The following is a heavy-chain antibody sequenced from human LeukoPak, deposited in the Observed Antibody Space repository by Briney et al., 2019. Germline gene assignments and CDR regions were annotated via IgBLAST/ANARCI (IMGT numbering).Heavy chain of an antibody. J-gene: IGHJ4*02. V-gene: IGHV3-74*01. CDR2: INGDGSTT. CDR1: GFTFGYYG. D-gene: IGHD2/OR15-2a*01. Sequence: PGGSLRLSCTGSGFTFGYYGMTWVRQAPGKGLLWVSRINGDGSTTNYADSVQGRFTISRDNAKNTLYLQMNSLRTEDTAVYYCARGSPSYWALSYWGPGILVTVSS. CDR3: ARGSPSYWALSY.